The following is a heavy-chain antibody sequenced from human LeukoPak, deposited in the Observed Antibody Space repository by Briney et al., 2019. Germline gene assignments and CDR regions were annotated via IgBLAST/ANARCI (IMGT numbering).Heavy chain of an antibody. CDR3: AKDSSSSNYYYGMDV. J-gene: IGHJ6*02. V-gene: IGHV3-23*01. Sequence: GGSLRLSCAASGFTFSSYAMNWVRQAPGKGLEWVSTISGSAGNTYYGDSVKGRFTISRDNSENMLFLQMNSLRAADTAVYYCAKDSSSSNYYYGMDVWGQGTTVTVSS. CDR1: GFTFSSYA. D-gene: IGHD6-6*01. CDR2: ISGSAGNT.